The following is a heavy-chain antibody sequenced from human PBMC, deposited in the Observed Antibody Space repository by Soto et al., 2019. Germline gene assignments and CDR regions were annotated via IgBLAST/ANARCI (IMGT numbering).Heavy chain of an antibody. Sequence: GGSLRLSCAASGFTFSSYAMSWVRQAPGKGLEWVSAISGSGGSTYYADSVKGRFTISRDNSKNTLYLQMNSLRAEDTAVYYCAKSYILGRFRGIDLRLYFDYWGQGTLVTVSS. V-gene: IGHV3-23*01. J-gene: IGHJ4*02. D-gene: IGHD1-26*01. CDR3: AKSYILGRFRGIDLRLYFDY. CDR1: GFTFSSYA. CDR2: ISGSGGST.